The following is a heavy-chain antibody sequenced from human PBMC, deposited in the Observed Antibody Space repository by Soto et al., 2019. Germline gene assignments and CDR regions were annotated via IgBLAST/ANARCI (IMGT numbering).Heavy chain of an antibody. J-gene: IGHJ4*02. CDR3: ARDHCSSTSCYTAVDY. V-gene: IGHV1-18*04. D-gene: IGHD2-2*02. Sequence: QVPLVQSGAEVKKPGASVKVSCKTSGYTFTSYGINWVRQAPGQGLEWMGWISAYNGDTNYAQKLQGRVTMTTDTSTTTAYMELRSLTSDDTAVYYCARDHCSSTSCYTAVDYWGQGTLVTVSS. CDR1: GYTFTSYG. CDR2: ISAYNGDT.